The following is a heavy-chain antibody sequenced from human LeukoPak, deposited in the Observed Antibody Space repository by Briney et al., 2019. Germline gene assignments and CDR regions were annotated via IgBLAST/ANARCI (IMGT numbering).Heavy chain of an antibody. D-gene: IGHD2-21*01. J-gene: IGHJ4*02. Sequence: GGSLRLSCAASGFTFSSYSMNWVRQAPGKGLEWVSSISSSSSYIYYADSVKGRFTISRDNAKNSLYLQMNSLRAEDTAVYFCAKAPVTSCRGAYCYPFDSWGQGTLVTVSS. CDR1: GFTFSSYS. CDR3: AKAPVTSCRGAYCYPFDS. CDR2: ISSSSSYI. V-gene: IGHV3-21*01.